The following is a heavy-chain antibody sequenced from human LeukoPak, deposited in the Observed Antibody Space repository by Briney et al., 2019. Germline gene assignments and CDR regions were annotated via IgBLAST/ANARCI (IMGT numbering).Heavy chain of an antibody. D-gene: IGHD3-10*01. J-gene: IGHJ4*02. CDR2: IYYSGTT. Sequence: SETLSLTCTVSGGSISSYYWSWIRQPPGKGLEWIGNIYYSGTTNYSPSPKSRVTISVVTSKNQFSLNLSSVTAADTAVYYCARGRGPGYWGQGTLVTVSS. CDR3: ARGRGPGY. CDR1: GGSISSYY. V-gene: IGHV4-59*01.